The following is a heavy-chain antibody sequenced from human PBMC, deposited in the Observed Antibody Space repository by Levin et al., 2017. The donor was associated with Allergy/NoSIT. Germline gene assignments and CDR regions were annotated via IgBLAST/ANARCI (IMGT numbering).Heavy chain of an antibody. CDR2: ISGSGGYT. V-gene: IGHV3-23*01. Sequence: GGSLRLSCAASGFTFSNYAMNWIRQAPGKGLEWVSGISGSGGYTYYADSVKGRFTISRDNSKNTLYLQMNSLRAEDTAVYYCTKCEWELPRYFDHWGQGTLVTVSS. J-gene: IGHJ4*02. CDR1: GFTFSNYA. D-gene: IGHD1-26*01. CDR3: TKCEWELPRYFDH.